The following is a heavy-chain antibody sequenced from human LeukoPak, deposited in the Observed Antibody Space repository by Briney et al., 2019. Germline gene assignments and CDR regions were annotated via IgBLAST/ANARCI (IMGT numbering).Heavy chain of an antibody. D-gene: IGHD3-22*01. CDR1: GFTFSSYE. CDR2: ISSSGSTI. CDR3: AKGAGGSSYYYDSSSPY. Sequence: GGSLRLSCAASGFTFSSYEMNWVRQAPGKGLEWVSYISSSGSTIYYADSVKGRFTISRDNAKNSLYLQMNSLRAEDTAIYYCAKGAGGSSYYYDSSSPYWGQGTLVTVSS. V-gene: IGHV3-48*03. J-gene: IGHJ4*02.